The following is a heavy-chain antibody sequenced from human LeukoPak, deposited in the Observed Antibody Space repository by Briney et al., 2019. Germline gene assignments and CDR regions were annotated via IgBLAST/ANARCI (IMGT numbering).Heavy chain of an antibody. CDR3: ARGWKEIDY. CDR1: GFTFSSYS. D-gene: IGHD1-1*01. Sequence: SGGSLRLSCAASGFTFSSYSMNWVRQAPGKGLEWVSYISRSSSTIYYADSVRGRFTISRDNSKNTLYLQMDSLRAEDTAVYYCARGWKEIDYWGQGTLVTVSS. V-gene: IGHV3-48*01. J-gene: IGHJ4*02. CDR2: ISRSSSTI.